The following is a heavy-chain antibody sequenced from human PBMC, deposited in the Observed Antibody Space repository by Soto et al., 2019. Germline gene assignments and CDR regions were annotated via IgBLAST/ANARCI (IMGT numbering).Heavy chain of an antibody. V-gene: IGHV4-34*01. D-gene: IGHD3-3*01. CDR3: ARGRRGVVTGYYYYGMDV. J-gene: IGHJ6*02. Sequence: QVQLQQWGAGLLKPSETLSLTCAVYGGSFSGYYWSWIRQPPGKGLEWIGEINHSGITNYNPSLKSRVTISVDTSKNQFSLKLSAVTAADTAVYYCARGRRGVVTGYYYYGMDVWGQGTTVTVSS. CDR2: INHSGIT. CDR1: GGSFSGYY.